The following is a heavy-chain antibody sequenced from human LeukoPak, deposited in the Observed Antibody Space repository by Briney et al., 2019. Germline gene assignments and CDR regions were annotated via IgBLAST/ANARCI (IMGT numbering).Heavy chain of an antibody. D-gene: IGHD2-15*01. CDR2: IYYSGST. J-gene: IGHJ4*02. CDR1: GGSISSYY. CDR3: ARGLGYCSGGSCYYASTLDY. V-gene: IGHV4-59*01. Sequence: KPSETLSLXCTVSGGSISSYYWSWIRQPPGKGLEWIGYIYYSGSTNYNPSLKSRVTISVDTSKNQFSLKLSSVTAADTAVYYCARGLGYCSGGSCYYASTLDYWGQGTLVTVSS.